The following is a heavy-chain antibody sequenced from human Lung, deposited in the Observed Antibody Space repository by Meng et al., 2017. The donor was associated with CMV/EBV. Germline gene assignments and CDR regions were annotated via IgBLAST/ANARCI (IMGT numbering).Heavy chain of an antibody. Sequence: GSXRLXCNVSGSSITSAYYWAWIRQPPGKRLEWIGSIFHRGNAYYLPSLNSRLTISVDTSKNQFSLKLNSVTAADTAIYYCAREVGAPYFDLWGQGTMVTFSS. CDR2: IFHRGNA. D-gene: IGHD1-26*01. CDR1: GSSITSAYY. J-gene: IGHJ3*01. CDR3: AREVGAPYFDL. V-gene: IGHV4-38-2*02.